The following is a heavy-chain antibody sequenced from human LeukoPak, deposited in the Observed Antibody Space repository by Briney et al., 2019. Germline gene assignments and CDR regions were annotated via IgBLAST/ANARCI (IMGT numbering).Heavy chain of an antibody. CDR3: ARVTSEYSSSWPNSVGFDY. CDR2: IYYSGST. J-gene: IGHJ4*02. CDR1: GGSISSYY. V-gene: IGHV4-59*01. D-gene: IGHD6-13*01. Sequence: SETLSLTCTVSGGSISSYYWSWIRQPPGKGLEWIGYIYYSGSTNYSPSLKSRVTISVDTSKNQFSLKLSSVTAADTAVYYCARVTSEYSSSWPNSVGFDYWGQGTLVTVSS.